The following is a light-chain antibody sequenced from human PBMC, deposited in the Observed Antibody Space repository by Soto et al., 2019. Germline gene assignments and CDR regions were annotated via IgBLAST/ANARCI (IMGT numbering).Light chain of an antibody. J-gene: IGLJ1*01. Sequence: QSALTQPASVSGSPGQSITISCTGTSSDVGGYNYVSWYQQHPGKAPKLMIYDVSNRPSGVSNRCSGSTSGNTASLTISGLQAEDEADYYCSSYTSSSTLVFGTGTKLTVL. CDR3: SSYTSSSTLV. CDR1: SSDVGGYNY. CDR2: DVS. V-gene: IGLV2-14*01.